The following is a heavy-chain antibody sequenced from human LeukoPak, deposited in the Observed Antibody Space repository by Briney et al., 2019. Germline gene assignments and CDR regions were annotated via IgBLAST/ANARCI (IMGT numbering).Heavy chain of an antibody. J-gene: IGHJ4*02. Sequence: GASVKVSCKASGYTFTSCDINWVRRATGQGLEWMGWMNPNSGNTGYAQKFQGRVTMTRNTSISTAYMELSSLRSEDTAVYYCARGYCSSTSCYRPYYFDYWGQGTLVTVSS. CDR2: MNPNSGNT. V-gene: IGHV1-8*01. D-gene: IGHD2-2*01. CDR3: ARGYCSSTSCYRPYYFDY. CDR1: GYTFTSCD.